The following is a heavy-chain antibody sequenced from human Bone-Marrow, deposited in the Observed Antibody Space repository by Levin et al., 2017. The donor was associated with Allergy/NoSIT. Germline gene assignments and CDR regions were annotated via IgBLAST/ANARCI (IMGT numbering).Heavy chain of an antibody. CDR1: GYSISSDYY. D-gene: IGHD2-15*01. V-gene: IGHV4-38-2*01. J-gene: IGHJ4*02. CDR3: ARTLGYCSGDSCYFYFDY. Sequence: SQTLSLTCAVSGYSISSDYYWGWIRQPPGEGLEWIGNIYHSGSTYYNPTLKSRVTISVDTSKNQFSLKVTSVTAADTAVYYCARTLGYCSGDSCYFYFDYWGRGTLVTVSS. CDR2: IYHSGST.